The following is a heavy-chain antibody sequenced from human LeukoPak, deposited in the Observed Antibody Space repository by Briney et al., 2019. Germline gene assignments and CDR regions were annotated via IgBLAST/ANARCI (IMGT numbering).Heavy chain of an antibody. Sequence: GGSLRLSCAASGFTVDSNYLSWVRQAPGKGLEWVSTIYTGGNTYYAASVKGRFTISRDFSKNTVFLHMNSLRAEDTAMYYCARNENSGWGYFDYWGQGTLVTVSS. V-gene: IGHV3-53*01. CDR1: GFTVDSNY. J-gene: IGHJ4*02. CDR3: ARNENSGWGYFDY. CDR2: IYTGGNT. D-gene: IGHD5-12*01.